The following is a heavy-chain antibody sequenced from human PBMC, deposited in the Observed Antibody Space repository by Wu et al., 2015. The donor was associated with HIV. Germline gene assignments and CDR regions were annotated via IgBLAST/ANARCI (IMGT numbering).Heavy chain of an antibody. CDR2: ISTYNGNT. V-gene: IGHV1-18*01. D-gene: IGHD3-10*01. Sequence: QVQLVQSEAEVKKPGASVKVSCKASGYTFTSYGITWVRQAPGQGLEWMGWISTYNGNTNYAQNLQGRVTMTTDTPTATAYMELRSLRSDDTATYFCARDIFPGGELLVADYWGQGTLVSVSS. J-gene: IGHJ4*02. CDR3: ARDIFPGGELLVADY. CDR1: GYTFTSYG.